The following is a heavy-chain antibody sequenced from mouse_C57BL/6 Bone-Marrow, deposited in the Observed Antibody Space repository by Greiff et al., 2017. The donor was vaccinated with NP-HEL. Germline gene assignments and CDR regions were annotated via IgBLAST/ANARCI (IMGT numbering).Heavy chain of an antibody. D-gene: IGHD1-1*01. CDR1: GYTFTDYN. J-gene: IGHJ3*01. CDR2: INPNNGGT. CDR3: ARVGNFYSYGSSYGFAY. Sequence: EVQLQQSGPELVKPGASVKMSCKASGYTFTDYNMHWVKQSHGKSLEWIGYINPNNGGTSYNQKFKGKATMTVNKSSSTAYMELRSLTSEDSAVYYCARVGNFYSYGSSYGFAYWGQGTLVTVSA. V-gene: IGHV1-22*01.